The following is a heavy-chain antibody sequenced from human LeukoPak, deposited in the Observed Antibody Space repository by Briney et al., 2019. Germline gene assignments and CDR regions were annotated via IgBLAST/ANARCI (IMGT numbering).Heavy chain of an antibody. CDR3: ARERWYSSGWYGY. D-gene: IGHD6-19*01. V-gene: IGHV3-48*01. CDR1: GFTFSSYS. Sequence: GGSLRLSCAASGFTFSSYSMNWVRQAPGKGLEWVSYISSSSSTIYYADSVKGRFTISRDNAKNSLYLQMNSLRAEDTAVYYCARERWYSSGWYGYWGQGTLVTVSS. CDR2: ISSSSSTI. J-gene: IGHJ4*02.